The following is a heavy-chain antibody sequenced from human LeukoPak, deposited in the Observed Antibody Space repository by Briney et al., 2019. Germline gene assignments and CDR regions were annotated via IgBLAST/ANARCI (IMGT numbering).Heavy chain of an antibody. D-gene: IGHD1-1*01. Sequence: GASVKVSCKASVYTFTSYDINWVRQATGQGLEWMGWMNPNSGNTGYAQKFQGRVTMTRNTSISTAYMELSSLRSEDTAVYYCARGLGNDGIFDYWGQGTLVTVSS. CDR2: MNPNSGNT. CDR1: VYTFTSYD. CDR3: ARGLGNDGIFDY. V-gene: IGHV1-8*01. J-gene: IGHJ4*02.